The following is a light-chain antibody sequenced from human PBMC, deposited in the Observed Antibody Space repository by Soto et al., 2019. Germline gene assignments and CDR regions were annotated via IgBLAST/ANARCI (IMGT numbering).Light chain of an antibody. J-gene: IGKJ5*01. CDR1: QSVTSTY. CDR3: QKYGRRT. V-gene: IGKV3-20*01. CDR2: GAS. Sequence: EIVLTQSPGTLSFSPWEIATLSCRASQSVTSTYLAWYQQKPGQAPRLLIYGASSRATGIPDRFSGSGSGTDFTLTISRLEPEDFAVYYCQKYGRRTFGQGTRLEIK.